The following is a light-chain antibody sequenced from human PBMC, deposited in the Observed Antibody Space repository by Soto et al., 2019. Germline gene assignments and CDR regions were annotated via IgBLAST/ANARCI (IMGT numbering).Light chain of an antibody. CDR2: SSS. V-gene: IGKV1-39*01. J-gene: IGKJ5*01. CDR3: QPTYITPIT. Sequence: DIEMTQSPSSLSASVADRVTISCRTSQTMNNNLNWYQQRPGKAPKLLIYSSSSLLSGVPPRFSGSGSGSDFTLTISSLQPEDFATYFCQPTYITPITFGQGTRLDIK. CDR1: QTMNNN.